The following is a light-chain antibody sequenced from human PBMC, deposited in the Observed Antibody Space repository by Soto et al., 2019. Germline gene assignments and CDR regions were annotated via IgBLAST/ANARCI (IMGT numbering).Light chain of an antibody. CDR3: MQTTQFPYT. Sequence: DIVMTQTPLSSPVTLGQPASISCRSSHSLVHSDGSTALSWLQQRPGQPPRLLIYKMSNRFSGVPDRLSGSGAGTDFTLKISSVEAEYVGVYYCMQTTQFPYTCGQGTKLEI. V-gene: IGKV2-24*01. J-gene: IGKJ2*01. CDR2: KMS. CDR1: HSLVHSDGSTA.